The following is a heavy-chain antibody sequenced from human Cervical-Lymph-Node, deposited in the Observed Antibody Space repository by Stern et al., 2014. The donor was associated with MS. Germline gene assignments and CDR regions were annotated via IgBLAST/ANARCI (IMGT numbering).Heavy chain of an antibody. CDR1: GFRFDAYA. D-gene: IGHD2-15*01. J-gene: IGHJ6*02. Sequence: VQLVESGGDLVQPGRSLRLSCAASGFRFDAYAMYWVRQAQGKGLEWVSGISWSSGKVGYADSVKGRFTISRDNVKNSLFLQMNSLRSEDTASYYCARAIGFCSGGNCEPYYYYGIDVWGQGTRVTVSS. CDR3: ARAIGFCSGGNCEPYYYYGIDV. CDR2: ISWSSGKV. V-gene: IGHV3-9*01.